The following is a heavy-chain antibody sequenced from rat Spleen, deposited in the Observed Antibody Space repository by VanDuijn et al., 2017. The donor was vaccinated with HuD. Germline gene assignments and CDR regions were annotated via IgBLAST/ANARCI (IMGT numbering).Heavy chain of an antibody. CDR1: GFTFSDYN. V-gene: IGHV5-25*01. D-gene: IGHD1-11*01. J-gene: IGHJ2*01. CDR2: ISPSGVST. Sequence: EVQLVESGGGLVQPGRSLKLSCAASGFTFSDYNMAWVRQAPKKGLEWVASISPSGVSTYYRDSVKGRFTISRDDAKSTLYLQMDSLRSEDTATYYCARPNYGGYSEGFDYWGQGVMVTVSS. CDR3: ARPNYGGYSEGFDY.